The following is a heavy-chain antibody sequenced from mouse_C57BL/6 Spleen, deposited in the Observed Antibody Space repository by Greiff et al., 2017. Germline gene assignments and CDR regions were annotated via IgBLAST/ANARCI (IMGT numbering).Heavy chain of an antibody. V-gene: IGHV7-3*01. D-gene: IGHD2-4*01. CDR1: GFTFTDYY. Sequence: EVQLVESGGGLVQPGGSLSLSCAASGFTFTDYYMSWVRQPPGKALEWLGFIRNKANGYTTEYSASVKGRFTISRDNSQSSLYLQMNALRAEDSATYYCARGDYDARGPYYFDYWGQGTTLTVSS. CDR2: IRNKANGYTT. CDR3: ARGDYDARGPYYFDY. J-gene: IGHJ2*01.